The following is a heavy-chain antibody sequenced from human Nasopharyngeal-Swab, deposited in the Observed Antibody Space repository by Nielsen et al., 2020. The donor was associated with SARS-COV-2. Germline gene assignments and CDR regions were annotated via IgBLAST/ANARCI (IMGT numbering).Heavy chain of an antibody. Sequence: RQAPGKGLEWIGEINHSGSTNYNPSLKSRVTISVDTSKNQFSLKLSSVTAADTAVYYCARGGYSGYHYYYYGMDVWGQGTTVTVSS. J-gene: IGHJ6*02. CDR2: INHSGST. V-gene: IGHV4-34*01. D-gene: IGHD5-12*01. CDR3: ARGGYSGYHYYYYGMDV.